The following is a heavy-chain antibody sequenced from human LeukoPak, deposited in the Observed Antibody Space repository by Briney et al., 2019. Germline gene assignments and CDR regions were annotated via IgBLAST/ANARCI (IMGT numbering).Heavy chain of an antibody. CDR3: VRRGYSYGYVGSNWFDP. CDR1: GESFSGYY. V-gene: IGHV4-34*01. J-gene: IGHJ5*02. CDR2: INHSGST. D-gene: IGHD5-18*01. Sequence: SETLSLTCAVYGESFSGYYWSWIRQPPGKGLEWIGEINHSGSTNHNPSLKSRVTVSVDTSKNQFSLKLSSVTAADTAVYYCVRRGYSYGYVGSNWFDPWGQGTLVTVSS.